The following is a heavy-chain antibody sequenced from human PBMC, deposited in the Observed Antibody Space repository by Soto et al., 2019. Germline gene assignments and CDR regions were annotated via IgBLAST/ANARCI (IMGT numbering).Heavy chain of an antibody. V-gene: IGHV1-69*08. CDR3: ATDQDNPPYCSSTSCYLSSSWYFDL. Sequence: QVQLVQSGAEVKKPGSSVKVSCKASGGTFSSYTISWVRQAPGQGLEWMGRIIPILGIANYAQKFQGRVTITAEKSTSTAYLELSSLRSEDTAVYYCATDQDNPPYCSSTSCYLSSSWYFDLWGRGTLVTVSS. CDR1: GGTFSSYT. J-gene: IGHJ2*01. CDR2: IIPILGIA. D-gene: IGHD2-2*01.